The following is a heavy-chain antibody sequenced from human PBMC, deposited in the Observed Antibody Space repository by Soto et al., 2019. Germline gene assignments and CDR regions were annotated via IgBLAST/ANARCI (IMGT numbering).Heavy chain of an antibody. CDR2: ISAYNGNT. CDR3: ARDADDYGDPSWFDP. J-gene: IGHJ5*02. D-gene: IGHD4-17*01. Sequence: ASLKVSCKASGYTFTSYGISWVRQAPGQGLEWMGWISAYNGNTNYAQKLQGRVTMTTDTSTSTAYMELRSLRSDDTAVYYCARDADDYGDPSWFDPWGQGTLVTVSS. CDR1: GYTFTSYG. V-gene: IGHV1-18*01.